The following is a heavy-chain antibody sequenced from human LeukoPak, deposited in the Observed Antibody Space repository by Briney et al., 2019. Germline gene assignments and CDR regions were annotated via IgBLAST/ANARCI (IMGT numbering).Heavy chain of an antibody. J-gene: IGHJ3*02. CDR1: GGSISSYY. Sequence: PSETLSLTCTVSGGSISSYYWSWIRQPPGKGLEWIGYIYYSGSTNYNPSPKSRVTISVDTSKNQFSLKLSSVTAADTAVYYCARLREYYDSSGYYLDAFDIWGQGTMVTVSS. CDR3: ARLREYYDSSGYYLDAFDI. CDR2: IYYSGST. V-gene: IGHV4-59*12. D-gene: IGHD3-22*01.